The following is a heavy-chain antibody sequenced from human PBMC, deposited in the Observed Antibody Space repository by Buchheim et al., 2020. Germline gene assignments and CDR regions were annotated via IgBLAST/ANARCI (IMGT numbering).Heavy chain of an antibody. J-gene: IGHJ5*02. D-gene: IGHD3-3*01. V-gene: IGHV4-31*03. Sequence: VQLQESGPGLVKPSETLSLTCTVSGGSITSGGYYWSWIRQFPGKGLEWIGYISYSGTTYYNPSLKSRVTLSVDTSKNQFSLRLSSVTAADTAVYYCARALYDFWSGYYTSNWFDPWGQGTL. CDR2: ISYSGTT. CDR1: GGSITSGGYY. CDR3: ARALYDFWSGYYTSNWFDP.